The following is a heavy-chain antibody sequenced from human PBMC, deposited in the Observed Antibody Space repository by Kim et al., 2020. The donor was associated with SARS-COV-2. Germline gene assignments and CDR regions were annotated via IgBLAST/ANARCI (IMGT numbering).Heavy chain of an antibody. CDR3: AKDPFTI. Sequence: GGSLRLSCAASGFTFDDYAMHWVRQAPGKGLEWVSGISWNSGSIGYADSVKGRFTISRDNAKNSLYLQMNSLRAEDTALYYCAKDPFTIWGQGTMVTVSS. CDR2: ISWNSGSI. J-gene: IGHJ3*02. CDR1: GFTFDDYA. V-gene: IGHV3-9*01.